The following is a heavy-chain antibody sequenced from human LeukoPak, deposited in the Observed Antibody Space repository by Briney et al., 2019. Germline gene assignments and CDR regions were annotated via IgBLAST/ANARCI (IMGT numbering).Heavy chain of an antibody. CDR2: ISSSAGTT. CDR1: GFXFDDYG. V-gene: IGHV3-48*03. CDR3: SRQQLQLWYD. D-gene: IGHD5-18*01. Sequence: GGSLRLSCVASGFXFDDYGISWVRQAPGKGLEWVSYISSSAGTTYYADSVKGRFTISRDNAKNALYLQMNSLRAEDTAVYYCSRQQLQLWYDWGQGTLVTVSS. J-gene: IGHJ4*02.